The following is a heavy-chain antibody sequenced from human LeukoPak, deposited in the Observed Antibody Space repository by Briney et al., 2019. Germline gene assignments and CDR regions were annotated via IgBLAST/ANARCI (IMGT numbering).Heavy chain of an antibody. J-gene: IGHJ4*02. Sequence: ASVKVSCKASGYTFTRYYMHWVRQAPGQGLEWMGWINPNSGGTNYAQKCQGRVTITKGTSIGTAYMEVSRLSSDDTAVYYCARAVGAIYFDYWGEGTLVTV. CDR3: ARAVGAIYFDY. D-gene: IGHD1-26*01. V-gene: IGHV1-2*02. CDR2: INPNSGGT. CDR1: GYTFTRYY.